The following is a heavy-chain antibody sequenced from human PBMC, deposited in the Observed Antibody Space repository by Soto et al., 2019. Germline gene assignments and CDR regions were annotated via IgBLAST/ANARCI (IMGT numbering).Heavy chain of an antibody. CDR1: GYTLTELS. CDR2: FDPEDGET. J-gene: IGHJ6*02. V-gene: IGHV1-24*01. CDR3: ATDVTPPITFGGPHQSYGMDV. D-gene: IGHD3-16*01. Sequence: GASVKVSCKVSGYTLTELSMHWVRQAPGKGLEWMGGFDPEDGETIYAQKFQGSVTMTEDTSTDTAYMELSSLRSEDAAVYYCATDVTPPITFGGPHQSYGMDVWGQGTTVTVSS.